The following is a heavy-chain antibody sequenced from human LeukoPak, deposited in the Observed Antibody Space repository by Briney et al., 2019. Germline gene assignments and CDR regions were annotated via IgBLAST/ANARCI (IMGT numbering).Heavy chain of an antibody. CDR2: IYTSGST. CDR3: ARGRRTRVLGGSPPPRAGYYYMDV. V-gene: IGHV4-61*02. CDR1: GGSISSGSYY. D-gene: IGHD3-10*01. J-gene: IGHJ6*03. Sequence: PSETLSLTCTVSGGSISSGSYYWSWIRQPAGKGLEWIGRIYTSGSTNYNPSLKSRVTISVDTSKNQFSLKLSSVTAADTAVYYCARGRRTRVLGGSPPPRAGYYYMDVWGKGTTVTVSS.